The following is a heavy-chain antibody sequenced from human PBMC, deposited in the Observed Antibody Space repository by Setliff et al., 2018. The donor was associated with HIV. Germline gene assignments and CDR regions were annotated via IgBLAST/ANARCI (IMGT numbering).Heavy chain of an antibody. J-gene: IGHJ4*02. CDR1: GGSISSSSYY. CDR2: IYYSGST. CDR3: ARHQITTDSPFDY. Sequence: SETLSLTCTVSGGSISSSSYYWGWIRQPPGKGLEWIGSIYYSGSTYYNPSLKSRVTISVDTSKNQFSLKLSSVTAADTAVYYCARHQITTDSPFDYWGQGTLVTVSS. V-gene: IGHV4-39*01.